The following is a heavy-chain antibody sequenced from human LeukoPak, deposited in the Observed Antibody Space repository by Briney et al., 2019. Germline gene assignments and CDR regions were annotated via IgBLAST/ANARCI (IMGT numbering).Heavy chain of an antibody. CDR1: GGSFSGYN. CDR2: IGHNGST. Sequence: PSETLSLTCAVYGGSFSGYNWTWIRQPPGKGLEWIGEIGHNGSTNYNPSLKGRVTISVDTSKNQFSLKLSSVTAADTAVYYCARDLRMGGSPYYYYYMDVWGKGTTVTVSS. D-gene: IGHD2-15*01. V-gene: IGHV4-34*01. J-gene: IGHJ6*03. CDR3: ARDLRMGGSPYYYYYMDV.